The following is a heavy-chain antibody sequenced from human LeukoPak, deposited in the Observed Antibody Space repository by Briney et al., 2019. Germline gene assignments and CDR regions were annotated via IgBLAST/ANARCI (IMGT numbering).Heavy chain of an antibody. D-gene: IGHD2-15*01. Sequence: SETLSLTCTVSGGSISSYYWSWIRQPAGKGLEWIGRIYTSGSTNYNPSLKSRVTMSVDTSKNQLSLKLSSVTAADTAVYYCARTPRYCSGGSCDWDDYWGQGTLVTVSS. J-gene: IGHJ4*02. CDR3: ARTPRYCSGGSCDWDDY. V-gene: IGHV4-4*07. CDR1: GGSISSYY. CDR2: IYTSGST.